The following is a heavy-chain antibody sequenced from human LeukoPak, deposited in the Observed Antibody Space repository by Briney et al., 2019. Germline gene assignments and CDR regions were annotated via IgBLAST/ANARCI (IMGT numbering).Heavy chain of an antibody. CDR1: GFTFSSYA. D-gene: IGHD6-13*01. CDR2: ISGSGGST. J-gene: IGHJ5*02. V-gene: IGHV3-23*01. CDR3: AKDSEDSSSWYSGWFDP. Sequence: GGSLRLSCAASGFTFSSYAMSWVRQAPGKGLEWVSAISGSGGSTYYADSVKGRFTISRDNSKNTLYLQMNSLRAEDTAVYYCAKDSEDSSSWYSGWFDPWGQGTPVTVSS.